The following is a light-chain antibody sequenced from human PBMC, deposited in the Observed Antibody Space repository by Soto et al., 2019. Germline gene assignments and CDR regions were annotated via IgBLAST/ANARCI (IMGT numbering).Light chain of an antibody. CDR2: DVS. J-gene: IGLJ1*01. Sequence: QSVLTQPASVSGSPGQSITISRTGTSSDVGGYNYVSWYQQHPGKAPKLMIYDVSNRPSGVSNRFSGSKSGNTASLTISGLQAEDEADYYCSSYTSSSTLYVFGTGTKVTAL. CDR3: SSYTSSSTLYV. CDR1: SSDVGGYNY. V-gene: IGLV2-14*01.